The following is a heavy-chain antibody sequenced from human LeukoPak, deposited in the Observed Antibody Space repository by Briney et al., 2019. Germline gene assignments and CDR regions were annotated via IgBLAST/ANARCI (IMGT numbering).Heavy chain of an antibody. Sequence: PSETLSLTCAVYGGSFSGYYWSWIRQPPGKGLEWIGEINHSGSTSYNPSLKSRVTISVDTSKNQFSLKLSSVTAADTAVYYCARERDGNFDYWGQGTLVTVSS. CDR3: ARERDGNFDY. CDR1: GGSFSGYY. J-gene: IGHJ4*02. D-gene: IGHD1-1*01. V-gene: IGHV4-34*01. CDR2: INHSGST.